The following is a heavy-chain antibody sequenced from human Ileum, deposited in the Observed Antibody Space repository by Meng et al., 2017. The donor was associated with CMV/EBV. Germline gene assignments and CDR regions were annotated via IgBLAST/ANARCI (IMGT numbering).Heavy chain of an antibody. V-gene: IGHV3-74*01. D-gene: IGHD2-15*01. CDR3: ASYVGGGSSRSLGF. CDR2: INSDGSTT. CDR1: GFPFSDSW. Sequence: ASGFPFSDSWMPWVRQAPGKGLVWVSRINSDGSTTNYVDSVKGRFTISRDNAKNTLYLQMNGLRAEDTAVYFCASYVGGGSSRSLGFWGRGTLVTVSS. J-gene: IGHJ4*02.